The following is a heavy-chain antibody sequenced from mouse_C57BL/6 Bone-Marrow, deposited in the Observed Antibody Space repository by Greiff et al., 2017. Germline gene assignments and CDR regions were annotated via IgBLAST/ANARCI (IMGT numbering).Heavy chain of an antibody. J-gene: IGHJ2*01. Sequence: EVKLMESGGGLVKPGGSLKLSCAASGFTFSSYAMSWVRQTPEKRLEWVATISAGGSYTYYPDKVKGRFTLSRDNAKNNLYLQMSHLKSEDTAIYYCARGPLGRDYLDYWGQGTTLTVSS. CDR3: ARGPLGRDYLDY. CDR2: ISAGGSYT. CDR1: GFTFSSYA. D-gene: IGHD4-1*01. V-gene: IGHV5-4*03.